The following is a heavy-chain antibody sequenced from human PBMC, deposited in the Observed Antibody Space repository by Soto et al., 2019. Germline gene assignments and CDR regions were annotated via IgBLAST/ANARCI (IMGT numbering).Heavy chain of an antibody. D-gene: IGHD1-26*01. CDR3: ARYASVECELLTYYYYYGMDV. CDR1: GFTFSSYG. Sequence: QVQLVESGGGVVQPGRSLRLSCAASGFTFSSYGMHWVRQAPGKGLEWVAVIWYDGSNKYYADSVKGRFTISRDNSKNTLYLQMNSLRAEDTAVYYCARYASVECELLTYYYYYGMDVWGQGTTVTVSS. CDR2: IWYDGSNK. V-gene: IGHV3-33*01. J-gene: IGHJ6*02.